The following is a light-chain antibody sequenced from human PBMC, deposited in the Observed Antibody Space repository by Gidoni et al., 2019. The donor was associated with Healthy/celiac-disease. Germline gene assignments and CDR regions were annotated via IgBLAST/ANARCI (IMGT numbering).Light chain of an antibody. CDR2: LGS. Sequence: DIVTTQSPISLPVTPGEPASISCRSSQSLLHSNGYNYFDWYLQKPGQAPQLLIYLGSNRASGVPDRFSGSGSGTDFTLNISSVEAEDVGVYYCMQALQTPLTFGGGTKVEIK. CDR3: MQALQTPLT. CDR1: QSLLHSNGYNY. V-gene: IGKV2-28*01. J-gene: IGKJ4*01.